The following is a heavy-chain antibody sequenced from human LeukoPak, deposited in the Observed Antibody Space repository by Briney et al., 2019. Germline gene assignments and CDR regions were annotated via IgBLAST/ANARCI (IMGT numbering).Heavy chain of an antibody. D-gene: IGHD3-10*01. J-gene: IGHJ3*02. CDR2: INHSGMT. CDR3: ASPGSDTSGGAFDI. Sequence: SETLSLACAVYGGSFSGYYWSWIRQPPGKGLEWIGEINHSGMTNYSPSLKSRVTISVDTSKNQFSLKLNSVTAADTAVYYCASPGSDTSGGAFDIWGQGTMITVSS. V-gene: IGHV4-34*01. CDR1: GGSFSGYY.